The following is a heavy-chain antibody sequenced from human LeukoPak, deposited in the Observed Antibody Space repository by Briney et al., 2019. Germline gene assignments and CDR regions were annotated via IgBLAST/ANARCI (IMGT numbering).Heavy chain of an antibody. D-gene: IGHD5-18*01. CDR2: INGYGSST. Sequence: GGSLRLSCAASGFTFLSYWMHWVRQAPGKGLVWVSRINGYGSSTDFADSVKGRFIISRDNAKNTLYLQMNSLRAEDTAVYYCARDAPGNTALDYWGQGTLVTVSS. CDR3: ARDAPGNTALDY. CDR1: GFTFLSYW. V-gene: IGHV3-74*01. J-gene: IGHJ4*02.